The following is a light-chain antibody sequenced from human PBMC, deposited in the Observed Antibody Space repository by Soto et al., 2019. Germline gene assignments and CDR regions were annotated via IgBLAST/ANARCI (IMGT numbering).Light chain of an antibody. J-gene: IGLJ1*01. CDR3: SSYTSRSTLV. CDR2: DVS. V-gene: IGLV2-14*01. Sequence: QSVLTQPASVSGSPGQSITISCTGTSSDVGGYNYVSWYQQHPGKAPKLMIYDVSNRPSGVSNRFSGSKSGNTASLTISGLKAEDDADYDCSSYTSRSTLVFGTGTKLTVL. CDR1: SSDVGGYNY.